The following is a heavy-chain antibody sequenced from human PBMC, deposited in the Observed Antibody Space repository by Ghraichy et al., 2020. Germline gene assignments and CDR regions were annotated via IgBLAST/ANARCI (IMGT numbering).Heavy chain of an antibody. V-gene: IGHV1-18*01. CDR3: ARLQWLVRGRGNWGMDV. CDR1: GYTFTSYG. CDR2: ISAYNGNT. Sequence: ASVKVSCKASGYTFTSYGISWVRQAPGQGLEWMGWISAYNGNTNYAQKLQGRVTMTTDTSTSTAYMELRSLRSDDTAVYYCARLQWLVRGRGNWGMDVWGQGTTVTVSS. J-gene: IGHJ6*02. D-gene: IGHD6-19*01.